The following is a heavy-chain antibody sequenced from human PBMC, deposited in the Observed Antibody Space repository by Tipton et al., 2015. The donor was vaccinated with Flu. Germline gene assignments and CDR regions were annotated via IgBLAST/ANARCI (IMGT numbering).Heavy chain of an antibody. D-gene: IGHD4-17*01. V-gene: IGHV3-30*01. J-gene: IGHJ4*02. CDR1: GFTFSSYS. Sequence: SLRLSCAASGFTFSSYSMHWVRQAPGKGLEWVAVMSYYGDKKYYADSVKGRFTISRDNSQNTLYLQMDSLRPEDTALYYCAREWAYGDYQSNLDYWGQGTLVTVSS. CDR2: MSYYGDKK. CDR3: AREWAYGDYQSNLDY.